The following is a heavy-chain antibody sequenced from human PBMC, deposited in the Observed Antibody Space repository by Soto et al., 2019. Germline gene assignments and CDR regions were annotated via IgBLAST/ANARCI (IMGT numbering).Heavy chain of an antibody. D-gene: IGHD3-10*01. CDR3: ARAVRGVYYFDY. J-gene: IGHJ4*02. V-gene: IGHV4-61*08. CDR2: IYYSGST. CDR1: GGSISSADYY. Sequence: SETLSLTCTVSGGSISSADYYWSWIRQPPGKGLEWIGYIYYSGSTNYNPSLKSRVTISVDTSKNQFSLKLSSVTAADTAVYYCARAVRGVYYFDYWGQGTLVTVSS.